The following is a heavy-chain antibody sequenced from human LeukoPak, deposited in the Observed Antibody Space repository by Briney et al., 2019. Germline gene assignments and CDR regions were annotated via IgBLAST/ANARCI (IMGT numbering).Heavy chain of an antibody. CDR1: GGSISSGSYY. CDR2: IYTSGST. V-gene: IGHV4-61*02. Sequence: PSQTLSLTCTVSGGSISSGSYYWSWIRQPAGKGLEWIGRIYTSGSTNYNPSLKSRVTISVDTSKNQFSLKLSSVTAADTAVYYCARGYYYGSGSYRLFDPWGQGTLVTVSS. J-gene: IGHJ5*02. D-gene: IGHD3-10*01. CDR3: ARGYYYGSGSYRLFDP.